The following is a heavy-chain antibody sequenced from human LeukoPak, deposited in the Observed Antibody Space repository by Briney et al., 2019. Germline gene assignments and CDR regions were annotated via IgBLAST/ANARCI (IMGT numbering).Heavy chain of an antibody. D-gene: IGHD1-26*01. V-gene: IGHV3-21*01. Sequence: GGSLRLSCVVSGFTFSDYNMNWLRQAPGKGLEWVSCIGTTTDHIYYADSVKGRFTISRDNAKNSLYLQMNSLKVEDTAVYYCAREVVGATPDYWGQGTLVTVSS. CDR3: AREVVGATPDY. CDR1: GFTFSDYN. J-gene: IGHJ4*02. CDR2: IGTTTDHI.